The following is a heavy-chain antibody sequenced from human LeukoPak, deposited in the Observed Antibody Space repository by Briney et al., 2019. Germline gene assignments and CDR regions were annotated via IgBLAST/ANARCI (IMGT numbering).Heavy chain of an antibody. D-gene: IGHD4-11*01. Sequence: GASVKVSCKASGYTFTSYYMNWVRQAPGQGLEWMGMINPSGGSTNYAQKFQGRVTMTRDTSTSTVYMELSSLRSDDTAVYYCARNSDYSKRLNYWGQGTLVTVSS. CDR2: INPSGGST. V-gene: IGHV1-46*01. CDR3: ARNSDYSKRLNY. CDR1: GYTFTSYY. J-gene: IGHJ4*02.